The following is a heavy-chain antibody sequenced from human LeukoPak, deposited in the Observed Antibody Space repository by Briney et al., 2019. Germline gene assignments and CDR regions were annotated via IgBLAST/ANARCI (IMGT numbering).Heavy chain of an antibody. V-gene: IGHV1-69*13. CDR2: IIPIFGTA. D-gene: IGHD3-3*01. Sequence: SVKVSCKASGGTFSSYAISWVRQAPGQGLEWMGGIIPIFGTANYAQKFQGRVTNTADESTSTAYMELSSLRSEDTAVYYCARASTYYDFWSGYYFFDYWGQGTLVTVSS. J-gene: IGHJ4*02. CDR3: ARASTYYDFWSGYYFFDY. CDR1: GGTFSSYA.